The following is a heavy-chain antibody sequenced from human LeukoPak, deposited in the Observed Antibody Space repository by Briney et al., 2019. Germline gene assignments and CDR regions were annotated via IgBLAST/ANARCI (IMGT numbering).Heavy chain of an antibody. Sequence: SETLSLTCAVYGGSFSGYYWSWIRQPPGKGLEWIGEINHSGSTNYNPSLKSRVTISVDTSKNQFSLKLSPVTAADTAVYYCATQEIYYFDYWGQGTLVTVSS. CDR1: GGSFSGYY. V-gene: IGHV4-34*01. CDR3: ATQEIYYFDY. J-gene: IGHJ4*02. CDR2: INHSGST.